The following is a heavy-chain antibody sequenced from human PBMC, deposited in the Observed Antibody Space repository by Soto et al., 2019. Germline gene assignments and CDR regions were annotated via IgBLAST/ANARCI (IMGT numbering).Heavy chain of an antibody. CDR2: IYYSGST. D-gene: IGHD5-18*01. V-gene: IGHV4-31*03. CDR3: ARDAPDRYGYHYYYGMDV. J-gene: IGHJ6*02. Sequence: QVQLQESGPGLVKPSQTLSLTCTVSGGSISSGGYYWSWIRQHPGKGLEWIGYIYYSGSTYYNPSLKSRVTIPVHTSKHQYSLKLSSVTAADTAVYYCARDAPDRYGYHYYYGMDVWGQGTPVTVSS. CDR1: GGSISSGGYY.